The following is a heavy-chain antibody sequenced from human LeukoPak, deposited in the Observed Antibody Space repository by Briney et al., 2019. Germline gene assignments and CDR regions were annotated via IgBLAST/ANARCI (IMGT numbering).Heavy chain of an antibody. Sequence: SETLSLTCAVYGGSFSGYYWSWIRQPPGKGLEWIGEINHSGSTNYNPSLKSRVTISVDTTKNQFSLKLSSVTAADTAVYYCARRSSIGIAAIRRVAFDIWGQGTMVTVS. CDR3: ARRSSIGIAAIRRVAFDI. CDR2: INHSGST. V-gene: IGHV4-34*01. J-gene: IGHJ3*02. D-gene: IGHD6-13*01. CDR1: GGSFSGYY.